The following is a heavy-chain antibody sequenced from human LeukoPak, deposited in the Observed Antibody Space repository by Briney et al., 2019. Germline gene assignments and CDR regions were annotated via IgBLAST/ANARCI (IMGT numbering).Heavy chain of an antibody. CDR3: ARENIVVVPAAPTFGY. V-gene: IGHV1-69*05. Sequence: ASVKVSCKASGGTFSSYAISWVRQAPGQGLEWMGGIIPIFGTANYAQKFQGRVTMTRDTSTSTVYMELSSLRSEDTAVYYCARENIVVVPAAPTFGYWGQGTLVTVSS. D-gene: IGHD2-2*01. CDR2: IIPIFGTA. CDR1: GGTFSSYA. J-gene: IGHJ4*02.